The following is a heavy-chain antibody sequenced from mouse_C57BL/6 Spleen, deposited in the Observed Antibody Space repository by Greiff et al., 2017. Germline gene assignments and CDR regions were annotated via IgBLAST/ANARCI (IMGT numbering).Heavy chain of an antibody. CDR1: GFTFSSYA. CDR3: ARDRGPGKYYAVDY. CDR2: ISDGGSYT. Sequence: EVQLVESGGGLVKPGGSLKLSCAASGFTFSSYAMSWVRQTPEKRLEWVATISDGGSYTYYPDNVKGRFTISRDNAKNTLYLQMSHLKSEDTAMYYCARDRGPGKYYAVDYWGQGTSVTVSS. D-gene: IGHD3-1*01. V-gene: IGHV5-4*01. J-gene: IGHJ4*01.